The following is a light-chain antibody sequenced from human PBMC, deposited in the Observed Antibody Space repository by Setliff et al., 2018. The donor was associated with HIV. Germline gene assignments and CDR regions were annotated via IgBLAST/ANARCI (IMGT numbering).Light chain of an antibody. V-gene: IGKV1-9*01. J-gene: IGKJ5*01. CDR2: GAS. CDR1: QGIHNY. Sequence: DIQLTQSPSFLSASVGDRVTITCRASQGIHNYLAWYQQKPGKAPKLLIYGASTLQSGVPSRFSGSGSGTEFILTISNLQPEDFASYYCQRLGGLPITFGQGTRLEIK. CDR3: QRLGGLPIT.